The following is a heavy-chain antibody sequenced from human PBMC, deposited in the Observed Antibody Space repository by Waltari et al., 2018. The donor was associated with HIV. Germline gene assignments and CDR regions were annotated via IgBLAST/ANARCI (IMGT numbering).Heavy chain of an antibody. J-gene: IGHJ4*02. CDR1: GYTFTSYA. V-gene: IGHV1-3*01. D-gene: IGHD3-22*01. CDR3: ARDGYYYDSSGYSSYFDY. Sequence: QVQLVQSGAEVKKPGASVKVSCKASGYTFTSYAMHWVRQAPGQRLEWMGWINAGNGNTKYSQKFQGRVTITRATSASTAYMELSSLRSEDTAVYYCARDGYYYDSSGYSSYFDYWGQGTLVTVSS. CDR2: INAGNGNT.